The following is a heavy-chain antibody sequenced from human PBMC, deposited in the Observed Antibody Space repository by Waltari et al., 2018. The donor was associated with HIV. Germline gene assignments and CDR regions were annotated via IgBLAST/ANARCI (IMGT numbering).Heavy chain of an antibody. V-gene: IGHV3-7*01. CDR1: GFTFSNYW. CDR2: IKQDGSEK. D-gene: IGHD3-3*01. J-gene: IGHJ4*02. CDR3: ARDGGRRGPFGY. Sequence: EVQLVESGGGLVQPGGSLRLSCAASGFTFSNYWRSWVCQAPGKGLEWGANIKQDGSEKYYVDSVKDRFTISRDNDKNSVDLQMNSLRAEDTAVYYCARDGGRRGPFGYWGQGTLVTVSS.